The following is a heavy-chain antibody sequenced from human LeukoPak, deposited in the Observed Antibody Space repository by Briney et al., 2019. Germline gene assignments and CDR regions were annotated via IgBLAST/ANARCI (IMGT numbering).Heavy chain of an antibody. Sequence: PSETLSLTCTVSGGSISSYYWSWMRQPPGKGLEWIGHVYSSGSTKFNPSLKSRVTISVDTSKNQFFLKLSSVTAADTAVYYCARAGYYDSSGFSEYFQHWGQGTLVTDSS. D-gene: IGHD3-22*01. CDR1: GGSISSYY. CDR3: ARAGYYDSSGFSEYFQH. J-gene: IGHJ1*01. CDR2: VYSSGST. V-gene: IGHV4-59*01.